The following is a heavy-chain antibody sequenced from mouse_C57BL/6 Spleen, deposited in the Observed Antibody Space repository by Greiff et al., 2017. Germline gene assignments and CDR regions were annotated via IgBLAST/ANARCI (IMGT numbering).Heavy chain of an antibody. CDR1: GFTFSSYA. CDR3: TRDKDTRSPSMDY. Sequence: DVMLVESGEGLVKPGGSLKLSCAASGFTFSSYAMSWVRQTPEKRLEWVAYISSGGDYIYYADTVKGRFTVSRDNARNTLYLQMSSLKSEDTAMYYCTRDKDTRSPSMDYWGQGTSVTVSS. J-gene: IGHJ4*01. D-gene: IGHD3-3*01. CDR2: ISSGGDYI. V-gene: IGHV5-9-1*02.